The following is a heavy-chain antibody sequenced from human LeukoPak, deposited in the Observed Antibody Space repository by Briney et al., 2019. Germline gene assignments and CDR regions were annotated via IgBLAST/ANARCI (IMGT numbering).Heavy chain of an antibody. CDR1: GFSLSGYW. D-gene: IGHD2-2*01. CDR2: ISGSGGST. CDR3: AKAPSSTGGAFDI. V-gene: IGHV3-23*01. J-gene: IGHJ3*02. Sequence: PGGSLRLSCAASGFSLSGYWMHWVRQAPGKGLEWVSAISGSGGSTYYADSVKGRFTISRDNSKNTLYLQMNSLRAEDTAVYYCAKAPSSTGGAFDIWGQGTMVTVSS.